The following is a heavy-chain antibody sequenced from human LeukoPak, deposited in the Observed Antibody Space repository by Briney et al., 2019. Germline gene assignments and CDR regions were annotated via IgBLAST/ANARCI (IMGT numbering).Heavy chain of an antibody. CDR1: GGSINSYY. J-gene: IGHJ5*02. D-gene: IGHD2-2*01. CDR2: IYYSGST. CDR3: ARDLQPYQLPDSNWFDP. Sequence: SETLSLTCTVSGGSINSYYWSWIRQSPGKGLEWIGYIYYSGSTNYNPSFQSRVTISVDTSKNQFSLKLSSVTAADTAVYYCARDLQPYQLPDSNWFDPWGQGTLVTVSS. V-gene: IGHV4-59*01.